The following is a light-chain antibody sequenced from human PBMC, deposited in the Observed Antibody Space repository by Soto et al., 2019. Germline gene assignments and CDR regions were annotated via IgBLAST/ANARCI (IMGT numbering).Light chain of an antibody. CDR3: QLYGNSPMYT. V-gene: IGKV3-20*01. Sequence: EIVLTQSPGTLSLSPGDRATLSCRASQSVSSSSVAWYKQKPGQAPRLLIYGASRRATGTPDTFSGSGSGTDFTLTISSLEPEDFAVYYCQLYGNSPMYTFGQGTKLEIK. J-gene: IGKJ2*01. CDR2: GAS. CDR1: QSVSSSS.